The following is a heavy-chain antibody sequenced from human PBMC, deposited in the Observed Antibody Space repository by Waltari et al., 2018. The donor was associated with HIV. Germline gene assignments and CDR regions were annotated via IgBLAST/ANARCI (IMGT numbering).Heavy chain of an antibody. D-gene: IGHD5-12*01. J-gene: IGHJ4*02. V-gene: IGHV3-30*04. CDR2: ISYDGRNK. CDR3: ARGGGYSSSYYFDY. Sequence: QVQLVESGGGVVQPGRSLRPSCAAPGFTSSSSAMHWARQAPGKGLEWVAVISYDGRNKYYADSVKGRFTISRDNSKNTLYLQMNSLRAEDTAVYYCARGGGYSSSYYFDYWGQGTLVTVSS. CDR1: GFTSSSSA.